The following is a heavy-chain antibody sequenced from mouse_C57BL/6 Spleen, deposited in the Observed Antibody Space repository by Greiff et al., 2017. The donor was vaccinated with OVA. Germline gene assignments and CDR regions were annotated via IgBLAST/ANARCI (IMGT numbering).Heavy chain of an antibody. CDR3: AREGNWEGFAY. Sequence: EVKLMESGPGLVKPSQSLSLTCSVTGYSITSGYYWNWIRQFPGNKLEWMGYISYDGSNNYNPSLKNRISITRDTSKNHCFLKLNSVTTEDTATYYCAREGNWEGFAYWGQGTLVTVSA. D-gene: IGHD4-1*01. J-gene: IGHJ3*01. CDR2: ISYDGSN. CDR1: GYSITSGYY. V-gene: IGHV3-6*01.